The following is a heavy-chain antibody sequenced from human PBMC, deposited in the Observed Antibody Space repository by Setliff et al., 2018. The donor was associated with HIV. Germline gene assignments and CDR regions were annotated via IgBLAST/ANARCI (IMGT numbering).Heavy chain of an antibody. Sequence: SVKVSCKSSGGTFSSYGVTWVRQAPGQGLEWMGGVIPLFGTEKVAQKFQGRVTITADESTNTAYMELSDLRSEDTAVYYCAREPKRVYYYGSGSYLHDAFDIWGQGTMVTVSS. CDR3: AREPKRVYYYGSGSYLHDAFDI. CDR2: VIPLFGTE. D-gene: IGHD3-10*01. J-gene: IGHJ3*02. CDR1: GGTFSSYG. V-gene: IGHV1-69*13.